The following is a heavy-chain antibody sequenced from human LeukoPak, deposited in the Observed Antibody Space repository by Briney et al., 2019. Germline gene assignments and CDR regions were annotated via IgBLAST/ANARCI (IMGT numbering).Heavy chain of an antibody. CDR1: GYSISSGYY. CDR3: ARELVAENYYYYMDV. CDR2: IYHSGST. Sequence: SETLSLTCTVSGYSISSGYYWGWIRQPPGKGLEWIGSIYHSGSTYHNPSLKSRVTISVDTSKNQFSLKLSSVTAADTAVYYCARELVAENYYYYMDVWGKGTTVTVSS. D-gene: IGHD3-9*01. V-gene: IGHV4-38-2*02. J-gene: IGHJ6*03.